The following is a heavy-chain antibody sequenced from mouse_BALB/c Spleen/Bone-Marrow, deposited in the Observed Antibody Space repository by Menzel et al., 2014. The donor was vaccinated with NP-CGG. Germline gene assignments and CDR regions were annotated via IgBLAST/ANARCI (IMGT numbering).Heavy chain of an antibody. CDR2: INPSNGRT. Sequence: QVQLQQSGDELVKPGASVKLSCKASGFTFTSYWIHWVKQRPGQGPEWIGEINPSNGRTNYNEKFKSKATQPEDKSSSAAYKQLSSLTSEDSAVYYCARDGNYRYAMDYWGQGTSVTGSS. D-gene: IGHD2-1*01. V-gene: IGHV1S81*02. CDR1: GFTFTSYW. CDR3: ARDGNYRYAMDY. J-gene: IGHJ4*01.